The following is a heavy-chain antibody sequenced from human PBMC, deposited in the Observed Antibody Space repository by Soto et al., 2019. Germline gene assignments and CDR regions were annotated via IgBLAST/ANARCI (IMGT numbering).Heavy chain of an antibody. J-gene: IGHJ4*02. CDR3: ATVHNTSRSFDY. Sequence: SETLSLTCTVSGGPIRSGNYYWSWIRQHPGKGLEWIGYIFYSGSTYYNPSLQSRVTISVDTSKNQFSLKLSSVTAEDTAVYYCATVHNTSRSFDYWGQGTLVTVSS. CDR1: GGPIRSGNYY. V-gene: IGHV4-31*03. CDR2: IFYSGST. D-gene: IGHD1-20*01.